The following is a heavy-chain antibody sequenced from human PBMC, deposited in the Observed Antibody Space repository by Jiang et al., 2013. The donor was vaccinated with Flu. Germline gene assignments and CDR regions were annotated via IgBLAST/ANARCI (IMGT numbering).Heavy chain of an antibody. V-gene: IGHV6-1*01. D-gene: IGHD5-12*01. CDR3: ASRLRGTGYGYA. J-gene: IGHJ1*01. Sequence: SQTLSLTCAISGDSVSSNSATWSWIRQSPSRGLEWLGRTYYRSKWYTDYALSVKSRITINPDTSKNQFSLQLNSVTPEDTAVYYCASRLRGTGYGYAWGQGHPGHRLL. CDR2: TYYRSKWYT. CDR1: GDSVSSNSAT.